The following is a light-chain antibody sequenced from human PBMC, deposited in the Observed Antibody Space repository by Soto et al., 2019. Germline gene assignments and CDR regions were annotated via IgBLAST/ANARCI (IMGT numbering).Light chain of an antibody. CDR2: DVR. Sequence: QSALTQPASVSGSPGQSITISCTGTSSDVGGYNYVSWYQQYPGKAPKLMIYDVRNRPSGVSNRFSGSKSGNTASLTISGLQAEDEADYYCSSYTSSSTYVFGTGTKLTVL. CDR1: SSDVGGYNY. CDR3: SSYTSSSTYV. J-gene: IGLJ1*01. V-gene: IGLV2-14*01.